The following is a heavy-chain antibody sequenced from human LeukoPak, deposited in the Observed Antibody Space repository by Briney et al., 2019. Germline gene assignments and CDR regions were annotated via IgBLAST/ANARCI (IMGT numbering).Heavy chain of an antibody. D-gene: IGHD6-19*01. CDR2: MNPNSGNT. V-gene: IGHV1-8*01. CDR3: TRDLDGIAVAGFDY. J-gene: IGHJ4*02. CDR1: GYTFTSYD. Sequence: ASVKVSCKASGYTFTSYDINWVRQATGQGLEWMGWMNPNSGNTGYAQKFQGRVTMTRNTSISTVYMELSSLRSEDTAVYYCTRDLDGIAVAGFDYWGQGTQVTVSS.